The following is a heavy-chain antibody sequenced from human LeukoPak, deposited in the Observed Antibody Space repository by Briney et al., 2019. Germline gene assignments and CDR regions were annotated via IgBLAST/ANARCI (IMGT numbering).Heavy chain of an antibody. D-gene: IGHD3-3*01. Sequence: SETLSLTCAVYGGSFSGYYWSWIRQPPGKGLEWIGEINHSGSTNYNPSLKSRVTISVDTSKNQFSLKLSSVTAADTAVYYCARGLRITIFGVVIIRKGGFDYWGQGTLVTVSS. V-gene: IGHV4-34*01. CDR3: ARGLRITIFGVVIIRKGGFDY. J-gene: IGHJ4*02. CDR1: GGSFSGYY. CDR2: INHSGST.